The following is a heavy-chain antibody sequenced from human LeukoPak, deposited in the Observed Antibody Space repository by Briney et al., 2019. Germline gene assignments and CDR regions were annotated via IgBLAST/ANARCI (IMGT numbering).Heavy chain of an antibody. Sequence: SETLSLTCTVSGGSISSGSYYWSWIRQPAGKGLEWIGRIYTSGSTNYNSSLNSRVTISVDTSKNQFSLKLSSVTAADTAVYYCARRIAVAPKKYFDYWGQGTLVTVSS. J-gene: IGHJ4*02. V-gene: IGHV4-61*02. CDR2: IYTSGST. CDR3: ARRIAVAPKKYFDY. D-gene: IGHD6-19*01. CDR1: GGSISSGSYY.